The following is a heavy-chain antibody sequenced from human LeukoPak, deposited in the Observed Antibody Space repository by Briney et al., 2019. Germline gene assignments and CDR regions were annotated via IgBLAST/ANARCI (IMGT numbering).Heavy chain of an antibody. D-gene: IGHD3-22*01. CDR1: GLTFSSYW. CDR3: ARGRENYYDSSGYYYGSDAFDI. J-gene: IGHJ3*02. Sequence: GGSLRLSCAASGLTFSSYWMHWVRQAPGKGLVWVSHINSDGSSTSYADSVKGRFTISRDNAKNSLYPQMNSLRAEDTAVYYCARGRENYYDSSGYYYGSDAFDIWGQGTMVTVSS. CDR2: INSDGSST. V-gene: IGHV3-74*01.